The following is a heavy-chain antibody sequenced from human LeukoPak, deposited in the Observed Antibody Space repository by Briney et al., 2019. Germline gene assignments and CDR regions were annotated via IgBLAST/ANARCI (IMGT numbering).Heavy chain of an antibody. V-gene: IGHV4-30-4*08. J-gene: IGHJ4*02. CDR3: ARGNDGLDY. D-gene: IGHD1-1*01. CDR1: GGSISSGDYY. CDR2: IYYSGST. Sequence: SQTLSLTCTVSGGSISSGDYYWRWIRQPPGKGLEWIGYIYYSGSTYYNQSLKSRVTISVDTSKNQFSLKLSSVTAADTTVYYCARGNDGLDYWGQGTLVTVSS.